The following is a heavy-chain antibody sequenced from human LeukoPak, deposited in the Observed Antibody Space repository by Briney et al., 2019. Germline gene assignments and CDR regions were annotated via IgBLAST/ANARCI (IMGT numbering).Heavy chain of an antibody. CDR1: GYTFTGYY. CDR2: INPNSGGT. J-gene: IGHJ4*02. V-gene: IGHV1-2*02. Sequence: GASVKVSCKASGYTFTGYYMHWVRQAPGQGLEWMGWINPNSGGTNYAQKLQGRVTMTRDTSISTAYMELSRLRSDDTAVYYCARDPDYYDSSGYYSYWGQGTLVTVSS. D-gene: IGHD3-22*01. CDR3: ARDPDYYDSSGYYSY.